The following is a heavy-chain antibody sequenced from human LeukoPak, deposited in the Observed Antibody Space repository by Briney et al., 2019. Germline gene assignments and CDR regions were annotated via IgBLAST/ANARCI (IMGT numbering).Heavy chain of an antibody. J-gene: IGHJ5*02. CDR3: ARERFIAAAGTGWFDP. CDR1: GGSISSHY. CDR2: IYYSGST. Sequence: SETLSLTCTVSGGSISSHYWSWIRQPPGKGLEWIGYIYYSGSTYYNPSLKSRVTISVDTSKNQFSLKLSSVTAADTAVYYCARERFIAAAGTGWFDPWGQGTLVTVSS. D-gene: IGHD6-13*01. V-gene: IGHV4-59*11.